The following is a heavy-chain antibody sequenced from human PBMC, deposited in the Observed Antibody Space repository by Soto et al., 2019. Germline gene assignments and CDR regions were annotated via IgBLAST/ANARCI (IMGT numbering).Heavy chain of an antibody. CDR1: GASISGGTYY. CDR3: ARGAGFSYASTWFDI. Sequence: PSETLSLTCTVSGASISGGTYYWTWIRQAPGKGLEWVGRIYYTGSTNYNPALNDRVTISVDTSKNHFSLQLTSVAAADTAVYYCARGAGFSYASTWFDIWGQGTLVTVSS. CDR2: IYYTGST. D-gene: IGHD5-18*01. V-gene: IGHV4-61*03. J-gene: IGHJ5*02.